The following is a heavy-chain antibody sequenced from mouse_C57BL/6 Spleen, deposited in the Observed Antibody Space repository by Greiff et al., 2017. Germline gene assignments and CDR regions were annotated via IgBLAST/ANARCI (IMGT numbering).Heavy chain of an antibody. CDR2: INPNNGGT. Sequence: VQLQQSGPELVKPGASVKISCKASGYTFTDYYMNWVKQSHGKSLEWIGDINPNNGGTSYNQKFKGKATLTVDKSSSTAYMELRSLTSEDSAVYYCARYRFSYWYFDVWGTGTTVTVSS. CDR1: GYTFTDYY. V-gene: IGHV1-26*01. CDR3: ARYRFSYWYFDV. J-gene: IGHJ1*03.